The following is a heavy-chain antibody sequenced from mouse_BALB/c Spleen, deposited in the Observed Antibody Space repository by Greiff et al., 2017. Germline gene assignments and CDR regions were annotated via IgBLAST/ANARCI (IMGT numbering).Heavy chain of an antibody. CDR2: IYPGDGDT. CDR3: ARGGYDYDGDYYAMDY. J-gene: IGHJ4*01. D-gene: IGHD2-4*01. CDR1: GYAFSSSW. V-gene: IGHV1-82*01. Sequence: QVQLQQSGPELVKPGASVKISCKASGYAFSSSWMNWVKQRPGQGLEWIGRIYPGDGDTNYNGKFKGKATLTADKSSSTAYMQLSSLTSVDSAVYFCARGGYDYDGDYYAMDYWGQGTSVTVSS.